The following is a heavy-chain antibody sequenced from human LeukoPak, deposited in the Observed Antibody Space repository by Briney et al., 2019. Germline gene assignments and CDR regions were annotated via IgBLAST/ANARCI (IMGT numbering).Heavy chain of an antibody. CDR2: IYHSGST. D-gene: IGHD6-13*01. V-gene: IGHV4-4*02. CDR3: ARSLLAPAGSFDF. Sequence: PSETLSLTCAVSGGSISSGNWWSWVRQPPGKGLEWIGEIYHSGSTNYNPSLKSRVTISVDKSKNQFSLKLRSVTAADTAVYFCARSLLAPAGSFDFWGQGTLVTVSS. J-gene: IGHJ4*02. CDR1: GGSISSGNW.